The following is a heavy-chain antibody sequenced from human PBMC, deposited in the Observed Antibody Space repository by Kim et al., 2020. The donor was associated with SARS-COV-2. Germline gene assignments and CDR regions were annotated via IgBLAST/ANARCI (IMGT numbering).Heavy chain of an antibody. Sequence: SETLSLTCTVSGGSISSYYWSWIRQPPGKGLEWIGYIYYSGSTNYNPSLKSRVTISVDTSKNQFSLKLSSVTAADTAVYYCARGGGYGRGYYYFFDYWG. V-gene: IGHV4-59*01. CDR2: IYYSGST. J-gene: IGHJ4*01. D-gene: IGHD3-22*01. CDR3: ARGGGYGRGYYYFFDY. CDR1: GGSISSYY.